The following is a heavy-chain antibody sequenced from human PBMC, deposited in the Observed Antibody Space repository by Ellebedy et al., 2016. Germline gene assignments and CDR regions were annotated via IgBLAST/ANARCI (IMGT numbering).Heavy chain of an antibody. CDR1: GFIFTNYG. Sequence: GGSLRLSXAASGFIFTNYGMHWVRQAPGKGLEWVAVISYDGNYKFYADSVKGRFTISRDNSKNTLYLQMNSLRAEDSAVYYCAKDWGSYGSGSSIVDYWGQGTLVTVSS. D-gene: IGHD3-10*01. CDR2: ISYDGNYK. V-gene: IGHV3-30*18. CDR3: AKDWGSYGSGSSIVDY. J-gene: IGHJ4*02.